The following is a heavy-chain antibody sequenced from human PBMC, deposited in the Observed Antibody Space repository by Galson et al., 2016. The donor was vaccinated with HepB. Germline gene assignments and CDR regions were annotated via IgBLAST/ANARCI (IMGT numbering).Heavy chain of an antibody. CDR3: AKRTTGGAFDI. D-gene: IGHD1-1*01. Sequence: TLSLTCTVSGGSISTTGYYWSWIRQHPGKGLEWIGYIYHSGSTFYNPSLKSRLTMSVDTSKNQFSLKLSRVTAADTAVYYCAKRTTGGAFDIWGQGTMVSVSP. CDR2: IYHSGST. J-gene: IGHJ3*02. V-gene: IGHV4-31*03. CDR1: GGSISTTGYY.